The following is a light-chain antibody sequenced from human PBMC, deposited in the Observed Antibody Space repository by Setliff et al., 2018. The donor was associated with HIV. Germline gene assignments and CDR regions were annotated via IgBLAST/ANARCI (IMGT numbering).Light chain of an antibody. Sequence: QSVLTQPPSASGTPGQRVAISCSGTTSNVGRKAVNWYQQVPGAAPKLLIYGHDLRPSGVPDRFSASKSGTSASLAIGGLQSADEGDYYCAAWDDSLSVDVFGTGTKGTV. CDR1: TSNVGRKA. CDR3: AAWDDSLSVDV. CDR2: GHD. J-gene: IGLJ1*01. V-gene: IGLV1-44*01.